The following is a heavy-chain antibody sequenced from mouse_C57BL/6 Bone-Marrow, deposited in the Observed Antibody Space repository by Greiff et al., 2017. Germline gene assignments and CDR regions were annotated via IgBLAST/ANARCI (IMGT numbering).Heavy chain of an antibody. Sequence: EVKLMESGGDLVKPGGSLKLSCAASGFTFSSYGMSWVRQTPDQRLEWVATISSGGSYTYYPDSVKGRFTISRDNAKNTLYLQMSSLKSEDTAMYYGAIHLYDGNYRCDAMDYWGQGTSVTVSS. V-gene: IGHV5-6*01. CDR2: ISSGGSYT. CDR3: AIHLYDGNYRCDAMDY. D-gene: IGHD2-1*01. J-gene: IGHJ4*01. CDR1: GFTFSSYG.